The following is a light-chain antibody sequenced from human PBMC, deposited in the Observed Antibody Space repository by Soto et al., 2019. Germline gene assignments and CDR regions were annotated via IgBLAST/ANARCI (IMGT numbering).Light chain of an antibody. CDR3: QQYGNSPIT. Sequence: IVLTQSPGTLSLSPGEGATLSCRASQSVNNNYLAWYQQKPGQAPRLLIYGASKRATGIPDRFSGSGSGTDFTLTISRLEPEDFAVYYCQQYGNSPITFGQGTRLEIK. CDR2: GAS. V-gene: IGKV3-20*01. J-gene: IGKJ5*01. CDR1: QSVNNNY.